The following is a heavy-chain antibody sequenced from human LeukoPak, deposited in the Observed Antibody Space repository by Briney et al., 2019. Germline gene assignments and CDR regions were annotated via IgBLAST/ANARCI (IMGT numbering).Heavy chain of an antibody. CDR1: GFTFSSYG. J-gene: IGHJ4*02. Sequence: GRSLRLSCAASGFTFSSYGMHWVRQAPGKGLEWVAVISYGGSNKYYAASVKGRFTISRDNSKNTLYLQMNSLRAEDTAVYYCAKDPLRGYSSGWPYYFDYWGQGTLVTVSS. CDR2: ISYGGSNK. D-gene: IGHD6-19*01. V-gene: IGHV3-30*18. CDR3: AKDPLRGYSSGWPYYFDY.